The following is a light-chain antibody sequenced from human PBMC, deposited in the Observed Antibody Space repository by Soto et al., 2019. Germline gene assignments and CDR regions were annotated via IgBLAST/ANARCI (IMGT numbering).Light chain of an antibody. CDR2: DVN. CDR3: SSYTSSIS. CDR1: SSDVGGYNY. V-gene: IGLV2-14*01. J-gene: IGLJ2*01. Sequence: QSALTKPASVSGSPGQSITISCTGTSSDVGGYNYVSWYQQHPGKAPKLMIYDVNTRPSGVSNRFSGSKSGNTASLTISGLQAEDEADYYCSSYTSSISFGGGTKVTVL.